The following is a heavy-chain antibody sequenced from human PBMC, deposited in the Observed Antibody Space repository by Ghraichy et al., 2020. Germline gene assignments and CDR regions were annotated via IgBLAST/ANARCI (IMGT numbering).Heavy chain of an antibody. D-gene: IGHD2-15*01. CDR1: GFTFSSYA. Sequence: GGSLRLSCAASGFTFSSYAMSWVRQAPGKGLEWVSAISGSGGSTYYADSVKGRFTISRDNSKNTLYLQMNSLRAEDTAVYYCANGYCSGGSCHPRTFDYWGQGTLVTVSS. CDR3: ANGYCSGGSCHPRTFDY. CDR2: ISGSGGST. J-gene: IGHJ4*02. V-gene: IGHV3-23*01.